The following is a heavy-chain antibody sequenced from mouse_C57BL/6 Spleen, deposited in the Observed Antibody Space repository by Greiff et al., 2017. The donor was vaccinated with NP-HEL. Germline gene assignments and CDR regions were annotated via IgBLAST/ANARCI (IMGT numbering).Heavy chain of an antibody. J-gene: IGHJ3*01. CDR2: IYPGDGDT. Sequence: VQLQQSGPELVKPVASVKISCKASGYAFSSSWMNWVKQRPGKGLEWIGRIYPGDGDTNYNGKFKGKATLTADKPSSTAYMQLSSLTSEDSAVYFCARKEGGSSPFAYWGQGTLFTVSA. CDR3: ARKEGGSSPFAY. CDR1: GYAFSSSW. D-gene: IGHD1-1*01. V-gene: IGHV1-82*01.